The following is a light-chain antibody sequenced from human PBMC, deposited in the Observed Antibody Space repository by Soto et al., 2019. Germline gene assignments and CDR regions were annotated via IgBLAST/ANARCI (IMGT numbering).Light chain of an antibody. V-gene: IGKV3-20*01. J-gene: IGKJ1*01. CDR1: QSVSNSY. CDR3: QQYGRSPPSWT. Sequence: ETVLTQSPGTLSLSPGESATLSCRASQSVSNSYLAWYQQKPGQAPRLLIYGASSRATGIPDRFSGSGSGTDFPLTISRLEPEDFAVYYCQQYGRSPPSWTFGQGTKVEIK. CDR2: GAS.